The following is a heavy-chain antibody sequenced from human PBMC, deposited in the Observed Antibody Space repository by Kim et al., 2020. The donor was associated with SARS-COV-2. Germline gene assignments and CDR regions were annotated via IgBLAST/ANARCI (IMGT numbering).Heavy chain of an antibody. CDR3: ARAGYSSSWYGEKNWFDP. CDR1: GGSFSGYY. D-gene: IGHD6-13*01. J-gene: IGHJ5*02. V-gene: IGHV4-34*01. CDR2: INHSGST. Sequence: SETLSLTCAVYGGSFSGYYWSWIRQPPGKGLEWIGEINHSGSTNYNPSLKSRVTISVDTSKNQFSLKLSSVTAADTAVYYCARAGYSSSWYGEKNWFDPWGQGTLVTVSS.